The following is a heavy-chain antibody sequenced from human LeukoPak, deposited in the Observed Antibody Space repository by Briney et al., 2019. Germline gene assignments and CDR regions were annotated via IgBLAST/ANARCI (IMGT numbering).Heavy chain of an antibody. J-gene: IGHJ3*02. Sequence: SETLSLTCTVSGGSISSHYWSWIRQSPERGLEWIGFIYYTGTTRYNPSLRGRVTMSVDSSRNHFSLKLTSMTAADTALYYCARLLNNDNAGDPDTFDMWGQGTIVTVSS. CDR2: IYYTGTT. CDR1: GGSISSHY. D-gene: IGHD2-21*02. CDR3: ARLLNNDNAGDPDTFDM. V-gene: IGHV4-59*11.